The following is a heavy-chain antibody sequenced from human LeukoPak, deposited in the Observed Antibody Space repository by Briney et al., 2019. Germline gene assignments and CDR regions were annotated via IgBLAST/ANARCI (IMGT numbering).Heavy chain of an antibody. J-gene: IGHJ3*01. CDR2: IGGADGST. CDR1: GFSFSSYG. V-gene: IGHV3-23*01. CDR3: AKDCRWPNDAFDL. D-gene: IGHD6-13*01. Sequence: PGGSLRLSCAASGFSFSSYGMSWVRQAPGKGLEWVSAIGGADGSTWYPDSVKGRFTISRDNFKNTVYLQMNRLRAEDTAVYYCAKDCRWPNDAFDLWGQGTMVTVSS.